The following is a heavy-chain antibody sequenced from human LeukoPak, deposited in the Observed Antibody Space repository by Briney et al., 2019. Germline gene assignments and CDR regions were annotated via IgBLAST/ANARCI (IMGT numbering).Heavy chain of an antibody. CDR2: RKQDGSEK. J-gene: IGHJ4*02. V-gene: IGHV3-7*04. CDR3: ARGTTIAAGIFDY. D-gene: IGHD6-13*01. CDR1: GFTFSSYW. Sequence: QPGGSLRLSCAASGFTFSSYWMNCVRQAPGEGLEWVANRKQDGSEKYYVDSVKGRFTLSRDNAKNSLYLQMNSLRAEDTALYYCARGTTIAAGIFDYWGQGTLVTFSS.